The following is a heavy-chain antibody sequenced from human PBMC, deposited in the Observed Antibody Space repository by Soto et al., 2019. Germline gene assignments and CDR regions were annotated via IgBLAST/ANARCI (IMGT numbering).Heavy chain of an antibody. CDR1: GLDFSSEV. D-gene: IGHD1-26*01. J-gene: IGHJ6*02. CDR2: ISGSGRTI. V-gene: IGHV3-23*01. CDR3: AKVGPSYYYGMDV. Sequence: HPGGSLRLSCAASGLDFSSEVMCWVRQAPGKGLEWVSSISGSGRTIYHADSMRGRFAISRDNSKNSLYLQLNNLRVDDTAVYYCAKVGPSYYYGMDVWGQGTTVTFS.